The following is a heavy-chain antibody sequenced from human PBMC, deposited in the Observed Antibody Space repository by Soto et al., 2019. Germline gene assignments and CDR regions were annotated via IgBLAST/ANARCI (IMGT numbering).Heavy chain of an antibody. Sequence: EVQVVESGGGLVQPGGSLRLSCAASGFTFTSYWTTWVRQAPGRGLEWVAHINKDGSEKSYVDSVKGRFTISIDTAKTSLYLQTNSVRADVTAEYYWMREIASRRWGKGTMVIVSS. CDR3: MREIASRR. CDR1: GFTFTSYW. V-gene: IGHV3-7*01. J-gene: IGHJ4*01. CDR2: INKDGSEK.